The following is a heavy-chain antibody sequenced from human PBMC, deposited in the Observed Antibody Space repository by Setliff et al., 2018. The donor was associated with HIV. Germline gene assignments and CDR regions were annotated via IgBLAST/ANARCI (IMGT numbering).Heavy chain of an antibody. J-gene: IGHJ6*02. CDR3: ARDPKRYYDILTGYPSYYGMDV. CDR1: GYTFTSYG. V-gene: IGHV1-18*01. CDR2: ISAYNGNT. Sequence: EASVKVSCKASGYTFTSYGISWVRQAPGQGLEWMGWISAYNGNTNYAQKLQGRVTMTTDISTSTAYMELRSLRSDDTAVYYCARDPKRYYDILTGYPSYYGMDVWGQGTTVTVSS. D-gene: IGHD3-9*01.